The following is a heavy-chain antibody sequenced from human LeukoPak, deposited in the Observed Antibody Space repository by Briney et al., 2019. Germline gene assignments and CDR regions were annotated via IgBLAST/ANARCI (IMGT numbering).Heavy chain of an antibody. Sequence: GGSLRLSCAASGFTFSSYAMTWVRQAPGKGLEWVSSISTSSSYIYYAASVKGRFTISRGSAKNSLYLHMNSLRAEDTAVYYCARELEAFDIWGQGTMVTVSS. CDR2: ISTSSSYI. CDR3: ARELEAFDI. CDR1: GFTFSSYA. V-gene: IGHV3-21*01. J-gene: IGHJ3*02. D-gene: IGHD1-1*01.